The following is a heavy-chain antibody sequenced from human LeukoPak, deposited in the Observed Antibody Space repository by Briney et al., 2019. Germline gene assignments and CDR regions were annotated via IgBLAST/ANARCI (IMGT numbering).Heavy chain of an antibody. CDR2: IYSDSSA. V-gene: IGHV3-53*01. Sequence: GGSLRLSCAASGVTVNYNFMSWVRQAPGKGLEWVSVIYSDSSADYADSAKGRFTISRDDAQNTLYLQMNSLRAGDTAVYYCARAPRPFDNSDYYFDYWGQGSLVTVSS. CDR1: GVTVNYNF. D-gene: IGHD3-22*01. CDR3: ARAPRPFDNSDYYFDY. J-gene: IGHJ4*02.